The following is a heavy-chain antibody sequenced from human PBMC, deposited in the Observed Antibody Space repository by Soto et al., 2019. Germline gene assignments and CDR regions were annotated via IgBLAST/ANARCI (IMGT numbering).Heavy chain of an antibody. D-gene: IGHD4-17*01. V-gene: IGHV1-8*02. Sequence: GASVKVSCKASGGTFSSYDINWARQATGQGLEWMGWMNPNSGNTGYAQKFQGRVTMTRNTSISTAYMELSSLRSEDTAVYYCARGSGTTGTIYYYGMDVGAQGTTATFSS. CDR2: MNPNSGNT. CDR3: ARGSGTTGTIYYYGMDV. J-gene: IGHJ6*02. CDR1: GGTFSSYD.